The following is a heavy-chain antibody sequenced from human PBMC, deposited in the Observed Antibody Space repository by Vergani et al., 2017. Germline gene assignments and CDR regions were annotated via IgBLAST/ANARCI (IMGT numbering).Heavy chain of an antibody. CDR2: MNPNSGNT. D-gene: IGHD3-3*01. CDR3: ARGNDYDFWSGYLYYFDY. Sequence: QVQLVQSGAEVKKPGASVKVSCKASGYTFTSYDINWVRQATGQGLEWMGWMNPNSGNTGYAQKFQGRVTMTRNTSIITAYMELSSLRSEDTAVYYCARGNDYDFWSGYLYYFDYWGQGTLVTVSS. J-gene: IGHJ4*02. CDR1: GYTFTSYD. V-gene: IGHV1-8*01.